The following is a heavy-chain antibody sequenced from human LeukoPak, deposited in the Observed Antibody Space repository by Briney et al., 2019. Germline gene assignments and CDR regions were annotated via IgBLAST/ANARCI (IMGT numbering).Heavy chain of an antibody. CDR3: AREPLTYYYDSSGYYSFYY. Sequence: ASVKVSCKASGYTFTSYYMHWVRQAPGQGLEWMGIINPSGGSTSYAQKFQGRVTMTRDMSTSTVYMELSSLRSEDTAVYYCAREPLTYYYDSSGYYSFYYWGQGTLVTVSS. V-gene: IGHV1-46*01. J-gene: IGHJ4*02. CDR2: INPSGGST. CDR1: GYTFTSYY. D-gene: IGHD3-22*01.